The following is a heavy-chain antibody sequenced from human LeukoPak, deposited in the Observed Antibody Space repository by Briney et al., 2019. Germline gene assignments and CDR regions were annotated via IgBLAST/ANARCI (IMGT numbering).Heavy chain of an antibody. V-gene: IGHV1-2*02. CDR3: AREGPIVGATHLVDY. CDR2: INPNSGGT. D-gene: IGHD1-26*01. CDR1: GYTFTDYY. J-gene: IGHJ4*02. Sequence: GASVKVSCKASGYTFTDYYVHWVRQAPGQGLEWMGWINPNSGGTNYAQKFQGRVTMTRDTSISTAYMELSRLRSDDTAVYYCAREGPIVGATHLVDYWGQGTLSPSPQ.